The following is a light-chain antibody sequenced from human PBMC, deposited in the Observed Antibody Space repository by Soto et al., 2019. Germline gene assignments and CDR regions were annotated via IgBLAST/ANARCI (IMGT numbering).Light chain of an antibody. CDR2: EVG. CDR3: SSYTTSTTWV. CDR1: SSDVGDYDY. V-gene: IGLV2-14*01. J-gene: IGLJ3*02. Sequence: QSALTQPASVSGSPGQSITISCIGTSSDVGDYDYVSWYQHHPGKAPKLMIYEVGNRPSGISTRFSGSKSGNTASLTISGLQAEDEADYYCSSYTTSTTWVFGGGTKLTVL.